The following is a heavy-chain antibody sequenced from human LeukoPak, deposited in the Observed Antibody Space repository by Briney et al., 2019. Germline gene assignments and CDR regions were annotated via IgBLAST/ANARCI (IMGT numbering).Heavy chain of an antibody. V-gene: IGHV4-4*07. D-gene: IGHD3-16*02. CDR2: ICTSGSA. CDR1: GASIIGYY. Sequence: PSETLSLTCSVSGASIIGYYWSWIRQPAGKGLEWIGRICTSGSADYNPSLSSRVTMSVDTSQKQFSLRLTSVTAADTALYFCARGVNSYRSAWYFDLWGRGTVVSVSS. CDR3: ARGVNSYRSAWYFDL. J-gene: IGHJ2*01.